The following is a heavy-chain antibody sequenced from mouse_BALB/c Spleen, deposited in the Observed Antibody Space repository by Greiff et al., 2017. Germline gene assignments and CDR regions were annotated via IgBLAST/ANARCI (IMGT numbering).Heavy chain of an antibody. CDR3: ASHREDGYYVGFAY. CDR1: GFTFSSYT. Sequence: EVQLVESGGGLVQPGGSLKLSCAASGFTFSSYTMSWVRQTPEKRLEWVAYISNGGGSTYYPDTVKGRFTISRDNAKNTLSLQMSSLKSEDTAMYYCASHREDGYYVGFAYWGQGTLVTVSA. CDR2: ISNGGGST. D-gene: IGHD2-3*01. J-gene: IGHJ3*01. V-gene: IGHV5-12-2*01.